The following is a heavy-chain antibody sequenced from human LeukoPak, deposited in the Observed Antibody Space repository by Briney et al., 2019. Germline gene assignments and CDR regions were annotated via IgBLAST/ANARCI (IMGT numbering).Heavy chain of an antibody. CDR1: RFTFSTYW. V-gene: IGHV3-74*01. CDR2: INSDGSYT. D-gene: IGHD1-26*01. Sequence: GGSLRLSCAASRFTFSTYWMHWVRQAPGKGLVWVSRINSDGSYTNYADSVKGRFTISRDNAKNTLFLQMNSLRADDTAVYYCASALGGQGGHWGQGSLVTVSS. CDR3: ASALGGQGGH. J-gene: IGHJ4*02.